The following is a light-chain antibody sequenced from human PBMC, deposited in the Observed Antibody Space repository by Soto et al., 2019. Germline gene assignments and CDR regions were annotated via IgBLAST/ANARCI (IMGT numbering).Light chain of an antibody. CDR3: TSYTSASTLV. J-gene: IGLJ2*01. V-gene: IGLV2-14*01. CDR1: SDDIGANNY. CDR2: EAA. Sequence: QSALTQPASVSGSPGQSITISCTGTSDDIGANNYVSWYQHHPGKAPKILIYEAANRPSGISHRFSGSKSGNTASLTISGLLAEDEADYFCTSYTSASTLVFGGGTKVTVL.